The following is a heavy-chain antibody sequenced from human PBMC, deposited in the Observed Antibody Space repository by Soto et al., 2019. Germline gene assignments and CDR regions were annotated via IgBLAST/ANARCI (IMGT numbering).Heavy chain of an antibody. CDR3: TTGSVEGF. V-gene: IGHV3-15*07. D-gene: IGHD2-15*01. J-gene: IGHJ6*02. CDR2: VYTSAEGGAT. Sequence: EVQLVDSGGGLVKPGGSLRLSCAASGFSVTNAWMNWVRQAPRKGLEWVGRVYTSAEGGATNYAAPVKGRFTISRDDSKNTVYLQMNSLMTEDTAVYYCTTGSVEGFWGQGTTVTVSS. CDR1: GFSVTNAW.